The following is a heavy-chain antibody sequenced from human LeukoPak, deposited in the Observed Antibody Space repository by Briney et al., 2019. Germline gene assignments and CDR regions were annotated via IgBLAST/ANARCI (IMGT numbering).Heavy chain of an antibody. J-gene: IGHJ4*02. Sequence: GGSLRLSCTASGFTFGDYAMSWVRQAPGKGLEWVGFIRSKAYGGTAEYAASVKGRFTISRDNAKNSLYLQMNSLRAEDTAVYYCARYGYSGYWGQGTLVTVSS. D-gene: IGHD5-12*01. CDR1: GFTFGDYA. CDR2: IRSKAYGGTA. V-gene: IGHV3-49*04. CDR3: ARYGYSGY.